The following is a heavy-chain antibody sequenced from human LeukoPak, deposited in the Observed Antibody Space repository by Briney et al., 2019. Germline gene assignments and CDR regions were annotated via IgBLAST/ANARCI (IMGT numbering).Heavy chain of an antibody. J-gene: IGHJ5*02. CDR1: GFTFSSYW. Sequence: GGSLRLSCAASGFTFSSYWMSWVRQAPGKGLGWVANIKQDGSEKYYVDSVKGRFTISRDNAKNSLYLQMNSLRAEDTAVYYCARDRTEGPFATNWFDPWGQGTLVTVSS. V-gene: IGHV3-7*01. CDR2: IKQDGSEK. CDR3: ARDRTEGPFATNWFDP.